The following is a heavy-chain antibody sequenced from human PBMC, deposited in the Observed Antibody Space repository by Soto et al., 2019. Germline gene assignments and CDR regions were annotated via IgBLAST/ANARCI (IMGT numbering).Heavy chain of an antibody. D-gene: IGHD5-18*01. CDR2: IYYDGNS. CDR3: ARDRRWIPRGPNHWLDL. V-gene: IGHV4-30-4*01. J-gene: IGHJ5*02. Sequence: PSETLSLTCTVFGGSINSGDYYWTWVRQPPGKGLEWIGYIYYDGNSQHNPSLKSRVTMSIDTSKNQFSLNLSSVTAADTAVYYCARDRRWIPRGPNHWLDLWGQGTQVTVSS. CDR1: GGSINSGDYY.